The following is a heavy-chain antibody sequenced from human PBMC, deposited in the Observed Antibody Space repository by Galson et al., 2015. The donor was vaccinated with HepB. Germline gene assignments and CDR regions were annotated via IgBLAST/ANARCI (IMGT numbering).Heavy chain of an antibody. Sequence: ETLSLTCTVSGDPISTYYWSWIRQPPGKGLARIGYIIFSGSTSSNPSLKSRVTMSIDTSKNQFPLQLSSVTAEDTAVYYCAREGGQKLAWGGGLDVWGQGTTVAVSS. CDR2: IIFSGST. CDR3: AREGGQKLAWGGGLDV. D-gene: IGHD6-13*01. V-gene: IGHV4-59*01. CDR1: GDPISTYY. J-gene: IGHJ6*02.